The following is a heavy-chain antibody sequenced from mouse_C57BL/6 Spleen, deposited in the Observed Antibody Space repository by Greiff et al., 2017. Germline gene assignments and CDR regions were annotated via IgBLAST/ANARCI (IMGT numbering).Heavy chain of an antibody. Sequence: EVQRVESGGGLVKPGGSLKLSCAASGFTFSSYAMSWVRQTPEKRLEWVATISDGGSYTYYPDNVKGRFTISRDNAKNNLYLQMSHLKSEDTAMYYCAREKGYYYGSSPDYWGQGTTLTVSS. V-gene: IGHV5-4*01. CDR1: GFTFSSYA. CDR3: AREKGYYYGSSPDY. J-gene: IGHJ2*01. CDR2: ISDGGSYT. D-gene: IGHD1-1*01.